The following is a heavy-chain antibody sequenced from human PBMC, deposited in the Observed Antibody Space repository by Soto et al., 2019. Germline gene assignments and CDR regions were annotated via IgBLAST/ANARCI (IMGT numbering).Heavy chain of an antibody. J-gene: IGHJ6*02. V-gene: IGHV1-69*13. CDR1: GGTFSSYA. CDR3: ARVVPQNFYYYYGMDV. D-gene: IGHD6-6*01. Sequence: GASVKVSFKASGGTFSSYAISWLRQAPGQGLEWMGGIIPIFGTANYAQKFQGRVTITADESTSTAYMELSSLRSEDTAVYYCARVVPQNFYYYYGMDVWGQGTTVTVSS. CDR2: IIPIFGTA.